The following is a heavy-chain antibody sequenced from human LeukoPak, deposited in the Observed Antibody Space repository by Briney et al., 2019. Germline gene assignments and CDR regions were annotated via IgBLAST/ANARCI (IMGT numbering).Heavy chain of an antibody. V-gene: IGHV1-2*02. CDR3: ARDNDSRDPPHFDY. D-gene: IGHD3-16*01. Sequence: ASVKVSCKASGYTFTGYYMHWVRQAPGQGLEWMGWINPNSGGTNYAQKFQGRVTMTRDTSVSTAYMELSRLRSDDTAVYYCARDNDSRDPPHFDYWGQGTLVTVSS. CDR1: GYTFTGYY. CDR2: INPNSGGT. J-gene: IGHJ4*02.